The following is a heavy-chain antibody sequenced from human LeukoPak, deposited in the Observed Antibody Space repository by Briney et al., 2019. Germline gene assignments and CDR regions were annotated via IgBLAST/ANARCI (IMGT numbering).Heavy chain of an antibody. Sequence: GGSLQISCKGSGYRFTSYWIGWGRPLPGKGLEGMGIIYPGDSDTRYSPSFQGQVTISADKSISTAYLQWSSLKASDAAMYYCARLPYCSSTSCYDSYYYGMDVWGQGTTVTVSS. CDR3: ARLPYCSSTSCYDSYYYGMDV. D-gene: IGHD2-2*01. V-gene: IGHV5-51*01. CDR2: IYPGDSDT. CDR1: GYRFTSYW. J-gene: IGHJ6*02.